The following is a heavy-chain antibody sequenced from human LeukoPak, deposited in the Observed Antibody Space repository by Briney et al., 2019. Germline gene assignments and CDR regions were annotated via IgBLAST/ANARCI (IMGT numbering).Heavy chain of an antibody. J-gene: IGHJ4*02. CDR2: ISGSGGTT. CDR1: GFTFSNYA. D-gene: IGHD4-17*01. V-gene: IGHV3-23*01. Sequence: GGSLRLSCAASGFTFSNYAVSWVRQAPGKGLEWVSAISGSGGTTYYADSVKGRFTISRDNSKNMLFPQMNSLRAEDTALYYCALPSVTTVTLLDYWGQGTLVTVSS. CDR3: ALPSVTTVTLLDY.